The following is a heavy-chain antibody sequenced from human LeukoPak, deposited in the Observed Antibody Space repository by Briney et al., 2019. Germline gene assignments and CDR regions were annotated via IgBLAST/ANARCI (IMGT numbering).Heavy chain of an antibody. Sequence: GGSLRLSCAASGFTFSSYAMSWVRQAPGKGLEWVSAISGSGGSIYYADSVKGRFTISRDNSKNTLYLQMNSLRAEDTAVYYCAKDLTPYYYGSGSYYRWGQGTLVTVSS. D-gene: IGHD3-10*01. CDR1: GFTFSSYA. J-gene: IGHJ4*02. CDR3: AKDLTPYYYGSGSYYR. V-gene: IGHV3-23*01. CDR2: ISGSGGSI.